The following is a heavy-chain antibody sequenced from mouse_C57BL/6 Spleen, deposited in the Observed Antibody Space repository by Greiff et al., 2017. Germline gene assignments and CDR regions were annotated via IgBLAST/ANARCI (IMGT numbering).Heavy chain of an antibody. V-gene: IGHV1-22*01. CDR1: GYTFTDYN. CDR2: INPNNGGT. CDR3: ASRERLCYAMDY. Sequence: EVQLQQSGPELVKPGASVKMSCKASGYTFTDYNMHWVKQSHGKSLEWIGYINPNNGGTSYNQKFKGKATLTVNKSSSTDYMELRSLTSEDSAVYYCASRERLCYAMDYWGQGTSVTVSS. D-gene: IGHD1-1*02. J-gene: IGHJ4*01.